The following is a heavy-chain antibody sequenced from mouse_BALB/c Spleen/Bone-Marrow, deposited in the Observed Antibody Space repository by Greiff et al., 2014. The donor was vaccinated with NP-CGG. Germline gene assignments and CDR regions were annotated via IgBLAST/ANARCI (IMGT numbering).Heavy chain of an antibody. V-gene: IGHV1-4*01. CDR1: GYTFTRYT. Sequence: QVQLKESGAELARPGASVKMSCQASGYTFTRYTMHWEKQRPGQGLEWIGYIIPSSGYTNYNQKFKDKATLTADKSSSTAYMQLSSLTPEDSAVYYCTIRYYAMDYWGQGTSVTVSS. CDR3: TIRYYAMDY. D-gene: IGHD1-1*01. CDR2: IIPSSGYT. J-gene: IGHJ4*01.